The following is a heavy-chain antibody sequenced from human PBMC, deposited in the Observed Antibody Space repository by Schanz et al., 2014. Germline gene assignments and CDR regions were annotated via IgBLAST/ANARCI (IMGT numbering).Heavy chain of an antibody. V-gene: IGHV3-74*02. CDR1: GFTFSSYW. CDR2: IKSDGSST. Sequence: EVHLVESGGGLVQPGGSLRLSCAASGFTFSSYWMHWVRQVPGKGLVWVSRIKSDGSSTSYADSVKGRFTISRDNAENTLFLQMNSLRAEDTAVYYCARKVVATIGGYYDNWGQGTLVIVSS. J-gene: IGHJ4*02. CDR3: ARKVVATIGGYYDN. D-gene: IGHD5-12*01.